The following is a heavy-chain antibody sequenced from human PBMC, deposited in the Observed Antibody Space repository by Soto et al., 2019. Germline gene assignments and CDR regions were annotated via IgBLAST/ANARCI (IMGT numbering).Heavy chain of an antibody. V-gene: IGHV3-73*02. CDR3: TRLWPITGTTTTPWR. CDR1: GFTFSGSA. D-gene: IGHD1-20*01. J-gene: IGHJ4*02. CDR2: IRSKANSYAT. Sequence: EVQLVESGGGLVQPGGSLKLSCAASGFTFSGSAMHWVRQASGKGLEWVGRIRSKANSYATAYAASVKGRFTISRDDLKNTAYRQMNSLKTEDTAGYYCTRLWPITGTTTTPWRWGQGTVVTVSS.